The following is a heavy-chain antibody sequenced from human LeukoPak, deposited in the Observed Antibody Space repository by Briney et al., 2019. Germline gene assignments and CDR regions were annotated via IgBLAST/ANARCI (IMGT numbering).Heavy chain of an antibody. V-gene: IGHV4-59*08. Sequence: SETLSLTCTVSGGSISSYYWSWIRQPPGKGLEWIGYIYYSGSTNYNPSLKSRVTISVDTSKNQFSLKLSSVTAADTAVYYCARLRYDSSGESWFDPWGQGTLVTVSS. D-gene: IGHD3-22*01. CDR3: ARLRYDSSGESWFDP. J-gene: IGHJ5*02. CDR1: GGSISSYY. CDR2: IYYSGST.